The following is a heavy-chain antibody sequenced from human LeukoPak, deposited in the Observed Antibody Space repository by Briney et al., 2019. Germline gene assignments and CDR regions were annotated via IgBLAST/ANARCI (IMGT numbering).Heavy chain of an antibody. CDR3: ARDEAAAGRDFDY. Sequence: SETLSLTCTVSGGSISSYYWSWIRQPPGKGLEWIGYIYYSGSTNYNPSLKSRVTISVDTSKNQFSLKLSSVTAADTAVYYCARDEAAAGRDFDYWGQGTLVTVSS. CDR1: GGSISSYY. CDR2: IYYSGST. D-gene: IGHD6-13*01. V-gene: IGHV4-59*12. J-gene: IGHJ4*02.